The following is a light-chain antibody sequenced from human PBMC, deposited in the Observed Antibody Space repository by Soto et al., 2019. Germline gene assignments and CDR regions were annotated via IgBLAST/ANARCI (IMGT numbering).Light chain of an antibody. CDR3: QQYNSWGT. J-gene: IGKJ1*01. Sequence: DIQMTQSPSTLSASVRDRVTITCRPSQSISSWLAWYQQKPGKAPKLLIYDASSLESGVPSRFSGSGSGTEFTLTISSLQPDDFATYYCQQYNSWGTFGQGTKVEIK. CDR2: DAS. CDR1: QSISSW. V-gene: IGKV1-5*01.